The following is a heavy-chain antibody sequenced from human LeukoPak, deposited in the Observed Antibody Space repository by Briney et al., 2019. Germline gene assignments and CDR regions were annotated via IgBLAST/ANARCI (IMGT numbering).Heavy chain of an antibody. D-gene: IGHD3-3*01. CDR2: ISSSSSYI. CDR3: ARAGSTYYDFWSGRYYMDV. Sequence: PGGSLRLSCAASGFTFSSYSMNWVRQAPGKGLEWVSSISSSSSYIYYADSVKGRFTISRDNAKNSLYLQMNSLRAEDTAVYYCARAGSTYYDFWSGRYYMDVWGKGTTVTVSS. J-gene: IGHJ6*03. V-gene: IGHV3-21*01. CDR1: GFTFSSYS.